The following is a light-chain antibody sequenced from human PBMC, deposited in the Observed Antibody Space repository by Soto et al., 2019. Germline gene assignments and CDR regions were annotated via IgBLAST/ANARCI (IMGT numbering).Light chain of an antibody. CDR1: SSNIGANYD. CDR2: GNS. V-gene: IGLV1-40*01. Sequence: QSVLTQPPSVSGAPGQRVTISCTGSSSNIGANYDVHWYQQRPGTAPKLLIFGNSNRPSGVPDRFSGSKSGTSASLAITGLQADDEGDYYCQSYDSTLSARYVFGTGTKVTVL. CDR3: QSYDSTLSARYV. J-gene: IGLJ1*01.